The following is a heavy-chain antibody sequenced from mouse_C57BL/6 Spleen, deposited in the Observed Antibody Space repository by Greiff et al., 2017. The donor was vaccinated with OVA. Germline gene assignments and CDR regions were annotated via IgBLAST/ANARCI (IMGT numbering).Heavy chain of an antibody. Sequence: VQLQQSGAELVRPGASVKLSCTASGFNIKDDYMHWVKQRPEQGLEWIGWIDPENGDTEYASKFQGKATITADTSSNTAYLQLSSLTSEDTAVYYCTTSNYYGSSYGGYAMDYWGQGTSVTVSS. CDR3: TTSNYYGSSYGGYAMDY. V-gene: IGHV14-4*01. J-gene: IGHJ4*01. CDR1: GFNIKDDY. D-gene: IGHD1-1*01. CDR2: IDPENGDT.